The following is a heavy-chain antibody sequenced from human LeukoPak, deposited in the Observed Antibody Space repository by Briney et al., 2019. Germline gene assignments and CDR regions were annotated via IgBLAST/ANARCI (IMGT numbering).Heavy chain of an antibody. J-gene: IGHJ4*02. D-gene: IGHD2-2*01. V-gene: IGHV4-34*01. Sequence: SETLSLTCAVYGGSFSGYYWSWIRQPPGKGLEWIGEINHSGSTNYNPSLKSRVTTSVDTSKNQFSLKLSSVTAADTAVYYCARGGERYCSSTSCYYSEPFFDYWGQGTLVTVSS. CDR2: INHSGST. CDR3: ARGGERYCSSTSCYYSEPFFDY. CDR1: GGSFSGYY.